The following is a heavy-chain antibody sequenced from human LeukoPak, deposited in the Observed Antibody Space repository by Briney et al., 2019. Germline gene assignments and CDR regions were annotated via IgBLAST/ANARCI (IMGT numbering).Heavy chain of an antibody. CDR3: ARWTTTYLDY. Sequence: ASVKDSCKASGYTFTNYYIHWVRQAPGQGLEWMGIINPSGGSTNFAQKFQGRVTMTTDTSTITVYMELSSLRSEDTAVYYCARWTTTYLDYWGQGTLVTVSS. CDR1: GYTFTNYY. CDR2: INPSGGST. D-gene: IGHD4-11*01. J-gene: IGHJ4*02. V-gene: IGHV1-46*01.